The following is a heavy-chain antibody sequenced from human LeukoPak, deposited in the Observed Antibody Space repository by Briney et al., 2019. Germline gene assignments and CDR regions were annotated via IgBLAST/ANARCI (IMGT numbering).Heavy chain of an antibody. CDR1: GFTVSSND. CDR2: LYRGGST. CDR3: AGDHDY. Sequence: RPGGSLRLSCAASGFTVSSNDMSWVRQAPGKGLEWVSLLYRGGSTYYADSVKGRFTISRDNSENTVYLQMNSLRAEDTAVYYCAGDHDYWGQGTLVTVSS. J-gene: IGHJ4*02. V-gene: IGHV3-53*01.